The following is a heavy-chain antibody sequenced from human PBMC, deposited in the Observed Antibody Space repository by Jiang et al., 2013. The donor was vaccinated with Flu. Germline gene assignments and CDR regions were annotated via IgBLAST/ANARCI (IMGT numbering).Heavy chain of an antibody. V-gene: IGHV1-18*01. J-gene: IGHJ4*02. CDR1: GYTFSSYA. Sequence: SGAEVKKPGASVKVSCKASGYTFSSYAISWVRQAPGQGLEWMGWISAYNGNTNYAQKFQGRVSVTTDTSTSTAYVELRSLRSDDTAMYYCARDGGWLRGPFYFDYWGQGTLVTVSS. D-gene: IGHD3-22*01. CDR2: ISAYNGNT. CDR3: ARDGGWLRGPFYFDY.